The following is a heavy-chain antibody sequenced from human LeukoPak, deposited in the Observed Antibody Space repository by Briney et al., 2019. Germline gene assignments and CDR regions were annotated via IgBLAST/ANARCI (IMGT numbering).Heavy chain of an antibody. V-gene: IGHV3-15*01. Sequence: GGSLRLSCAASGFTFSNAWMSWVRQAPGKGLEWVGRIKSKTDGGTTDYAAPVKGRFTISRDDSKNTLYLQMNSLKTEDTAVYYCTTESLGATPFDYWGQGTLVTVSS. D-gene: IGHD1-26*01. CDR2: IKSKTDGGTT. J-gene: IGHJ4*02. CDR3: TTESLGATPFDY. CDR1: GFTFSNAW.